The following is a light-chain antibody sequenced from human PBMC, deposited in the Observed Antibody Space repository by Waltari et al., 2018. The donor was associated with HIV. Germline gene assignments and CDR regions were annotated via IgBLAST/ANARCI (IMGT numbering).Light chain of an antibody. J-gene: IGKJ2*01. Sequence: DIVMTQSPDSLAVSLGGRATINCKSSQSVLYNCNNKNYLAWYQQKPGQPPKLLIYWASTRESGVPDRFSGSGSGTDFTLTISSLQAEDVAVYYCQQYSITPITFGQGTKLEIK. CDR1: QSVLYNCNNKNY. CDR3: QQYSITPIT. V-gene: IGKV4-1*01. CDR2: WAS.